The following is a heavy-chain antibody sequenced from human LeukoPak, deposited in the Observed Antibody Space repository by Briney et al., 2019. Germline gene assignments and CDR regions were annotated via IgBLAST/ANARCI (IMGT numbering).Heavy chain of an antibody. CDR1: GFTFSSYE. CDR2: IKPDGSVG. J-gene: IGHJ4*02. CDR3: TQNLVAAAGDH. Sequence: GGSLRLSCAASGFTFSSYEMNWVRQAPGKGLEWVANIKPDGSVGYYVDSVRGRFIISRDNAGNSLYLRMNSLRVEDTAVYYCTQNLVAAAGDHWGQGTLLIVSS. D-gene: IGHD6-13*01. V-gene: IGHV3-7*01.